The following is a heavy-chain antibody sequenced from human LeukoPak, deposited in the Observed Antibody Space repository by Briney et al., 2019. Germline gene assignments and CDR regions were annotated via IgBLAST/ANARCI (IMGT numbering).Heavy chain of an antibody. V-gene: IGHV1-69*04. CDR1: GGTFSSYT. CDR2: IIPILGIA. D-gene: IGHD3-3*01. J-gene: IGHJ6*03. Sequence: SVKVSCKASGGTFSSYTISWVRQAPGQGLEWMGRIIPILGIANYAQKFQGRVTITADKSTSTAYMELRSLRSDDTAVYYCARDHLYNVYDFWSGYYQRDYYYYMDVWGKGTTVTVSS. CDR3: ARDHLYNVYDFWSGYYQRDYYYYMDV.